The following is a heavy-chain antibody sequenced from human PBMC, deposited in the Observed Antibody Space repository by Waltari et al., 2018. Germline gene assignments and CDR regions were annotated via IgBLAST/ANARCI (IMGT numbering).Heavy chain of an antibody. Sequence: EVELLESGGGLVQPGGSLRLSWTTFGFPFSGNAMGWVRQAPGKGLECVSGIGSDLNTHYADSVKGRFTISRDNSKNTLYLQMNSLRAEDTALYYCVKDIFRWAFDIWGQGTMVTVSS. J-gene: IGHJ3*02. CDR3: VKDIFRWAFDI. CDR1: GFPFSGNA. CDR2: IGSDLNT. D-gene: IGHD3-9*01. V-gene: IGHV3-23*01.